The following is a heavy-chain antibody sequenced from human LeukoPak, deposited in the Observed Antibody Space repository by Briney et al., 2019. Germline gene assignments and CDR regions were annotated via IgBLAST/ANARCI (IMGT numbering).Heavy chain of an antibody. CDR3: ARAAGEDTAWHGGSDY. D-gene: IGHD5-18*01. CDR1: GGSFSGYY. V-gene: IGHV4-34*01. CDR2: INHSGST. J-gene: IGHJ4*02. Sequence: SETRSLTCAVYGGSFSGYYWSWIRQPPGKGLEWIGEINHSGSTNYKPSLKSRVTISVDTSKNQFSLKLSSVTAADAAVYYCARAAGEDTAWHGGSDYWGQGTLVTVSS.